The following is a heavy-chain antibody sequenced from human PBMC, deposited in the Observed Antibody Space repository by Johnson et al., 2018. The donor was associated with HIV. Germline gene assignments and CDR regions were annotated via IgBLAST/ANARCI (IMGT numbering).Heavy chain of an antibody. V-gene: IGHV3-43D*03. J-gene: IGHJ3*02. CDR3: AGRVQWLVRAYAFDI. CDR2: ISWDGGSS. CDR1: GFTFDDYA. Sequence: VQLVESGGVVVQPGGSLRLSCAASGFTFDDYAMHWVRQAPGKGLEWVSLISWDGGSSYYADSVKARFTISRDNSKNSLYLQMNSLCAEDTALDYCAGRVQWLVRAYAFDIWGPGTMVTVSS. D-gene: IGHD6-19*01.